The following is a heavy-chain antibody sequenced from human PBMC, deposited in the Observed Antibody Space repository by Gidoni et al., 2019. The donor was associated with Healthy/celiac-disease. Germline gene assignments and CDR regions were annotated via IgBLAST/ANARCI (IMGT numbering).Heavy chain of an antibody. Sequence: EVQLLESGGGLVQPGGSLRLSCAASGFTFSSYAMSWVRQAPGKGLDWVSAISGSCGSTYYADSVKGRFTISRDNSKNTLYLQMNSLRAEDTAVYYCAKGSGAGIIKSVGGYWGQGTLVTVSS. CDR2: ISGSCGST. CDR3: AKGSGAGIIKSVGGY. D-gene: IGHD6-13*01. CDR1: GFTFSSYA. V-gene: IGHV3-23*01. J-gene: IGHJ4*02.